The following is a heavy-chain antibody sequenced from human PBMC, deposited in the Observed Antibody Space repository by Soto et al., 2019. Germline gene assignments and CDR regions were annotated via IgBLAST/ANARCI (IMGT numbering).Heavy chain of an antibody. CDR3: AKDIKLRGVLMEYDEFYY. CDR1: GFTFSSYA. V-gene: IGHV3-23*01. J-gene: IGHJ4*02. D-gene: IGHD2-8*01. Sequence: GGSLRLSCAASGFTFSSYAMSWVRQAPGKGLEWVSAISGSGGSTYYADSVKGRFTISRDNSKNTLYLQMNSLRAEDTALYYCAKDIKLRGVLMEYDEFYYWGQGTLVTVSS. CDR2: ISGSGGST.